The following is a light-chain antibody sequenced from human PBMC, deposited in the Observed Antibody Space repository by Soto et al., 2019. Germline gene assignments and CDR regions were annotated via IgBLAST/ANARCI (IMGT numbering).Light chain of an antibody. J-gene: IGLJ1*01. CDR3: VSYTSSTTYV. V-gene: IGLV2-14*03. CDR1: SSDVGGSNF. CDR2: DVA. Sequence: QSALTQPASVSDSPGQSITISCTGTSSDVGGSNFVSWYQQHPGKPPKLIIYDVANRPSGVSSRFSGSKSGSTASLIISRLQTEDEADYYCVSYTSSTTYVFGTGTKVT.